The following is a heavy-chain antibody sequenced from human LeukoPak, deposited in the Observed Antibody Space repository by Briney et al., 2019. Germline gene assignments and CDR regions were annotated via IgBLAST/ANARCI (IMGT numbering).Heavy chain of an antibody. CDR1: GGSFSGYY. Sequence: PSETLSLTCAVYGGSFSGYYWSWIRQPPGKGLEWIGEINHSGNTNYNPSLKSRVTMSVDTSNKQFSLKLSSVTAADTAVYYCARLALGITQSYYYYMDVWGKGTTVTISS. CDR2: INHSGNT. V-gene: IGHV4-34*01. D-gene: IGHD7-27*01. J-gene: IGHJ6*03. CDR3: ARLALGITQSYYYYMDV.